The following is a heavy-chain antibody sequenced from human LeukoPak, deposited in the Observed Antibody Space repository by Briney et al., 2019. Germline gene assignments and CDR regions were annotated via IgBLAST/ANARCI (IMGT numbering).Heavy chain of an antibody. CDR3: ARRSCSGVNCYPDY. J-gene: IGHJ4*02. V-gene: IGHV3-21*01. Sequence: GGSLRLSCGVSGFTFSSYSLNWVRQAPGKGLEWVTSISSSSVYIYYADSVKGRFTLSRDNAKNSLFLQMNSLRAEDTAVYYCARRSCSGVNCYPDYWGQGTLVTVSS. CDR1: GFTFSSYS. CDR2: ISSSSVYI. D-gene: IGHD2-15*01.